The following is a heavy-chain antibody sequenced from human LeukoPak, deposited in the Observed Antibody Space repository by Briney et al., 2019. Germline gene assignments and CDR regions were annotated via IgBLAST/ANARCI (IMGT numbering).Heavy chain of an antibody. V-gene: IGHV4-61*02. J-gene: IGHJ4*02. CDR1: GDSISSGDYY. Sequence: SETLSLTCTVSGDSISSGDYYWSWIRQPAGKGLEWIGRFHTSGSANYNPSLKSRVTMSVDTSKNQFSLKLSSVTAADTAVYSCARDTYYYDSSGYYYFDYWGQGTLVTVSS. D-gene: IGHD3-22*01. CDR3: ARDTYYYDSSGYYYFDY. CDR2: FHTSGSA.